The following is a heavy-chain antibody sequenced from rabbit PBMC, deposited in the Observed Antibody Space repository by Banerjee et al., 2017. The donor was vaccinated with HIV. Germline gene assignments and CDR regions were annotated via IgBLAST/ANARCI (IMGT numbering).Heavy chain of an antibody. V-gene: IGHV1S40*01. CDR2: IDAGNSGST. CDR3: ARDPAGREDFNL. D-gene: IGHD4-2*01. J-gene: IGHJ4*01. Sequence: QSLEESGGDLVKPGASLTLTCTASGFSFSNDYVMCWVRQAPGKGLEWIACIDAGNSGSTYYASWAKGRFTVSKTSSTTVTLQMTSLTAADTATYFCARDPAGREDFNLWGPGTLVTVS. CDR1: GFSFSNDYV.